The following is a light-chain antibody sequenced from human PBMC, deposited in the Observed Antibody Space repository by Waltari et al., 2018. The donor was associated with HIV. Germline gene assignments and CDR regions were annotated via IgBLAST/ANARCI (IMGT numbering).Light chain of an antibody. CDR2: GAS. CDR1: QSVSSSY. J-gene: IGKJ2*01. Sequence: IVLTQSPGTLSLSPGERATLSCRASQSVSSSYLAWYQQKPGPAPRLLIYGASSRATGIPDRCSGSGSGTDFTLTITRLEPEDVAVYCCQQYGSSPYTFGQGTKLEIK. CDR3: QQYGSSPYT. V-gene: IGKV3-20*01.